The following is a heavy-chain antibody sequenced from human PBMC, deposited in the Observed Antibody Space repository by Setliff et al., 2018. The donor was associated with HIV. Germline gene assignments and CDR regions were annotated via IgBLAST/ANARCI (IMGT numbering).Heavy chain of an antibody. D-gene: IGHD2-2*02. CDR1: GGSFSGYY. V-gene: IGHV4-34*01. CDR3: AREPAAIQGAYYYYYMDV. Sequence: KPSETLSLTCAVYGGSFSGYYWSWIRQPPGQGLEWIGEINHSGSTNYNPSLKSRVTISVDTSKNQFSLELSSVTAADTAVYYCAREPAAIQGAYYYYYMDVWGKGTTVTVSS. CDR2: INHSGST. J-gene: IGHJ6*03.